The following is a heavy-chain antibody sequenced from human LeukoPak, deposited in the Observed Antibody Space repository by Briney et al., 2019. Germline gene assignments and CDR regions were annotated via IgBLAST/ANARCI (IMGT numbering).Heavy chain of an antibody. CDR1: GCTFSSYA. CDR3: AKDTAVTAAFDI. D-gene: IGHD4-11*01. CDR2: ISGSGGST. Sequence: AGGSLRLSCAASGCTFSSYAMSWVRQAPGKGLEWVSAISGSGGSTYYADSVKGRFTISRDNAKNALYLQMNSLRAEDTAVYYCAKDTAVTAAFDIWGQGTMVTVSS. V-gene: IGHV3-23*01. J-gene: IGHJ3*02.